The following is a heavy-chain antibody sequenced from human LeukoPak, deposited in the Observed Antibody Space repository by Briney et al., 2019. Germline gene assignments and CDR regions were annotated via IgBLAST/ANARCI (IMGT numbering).Heavy chain of an antibody. V-gene: IGHV3-21*01. D-gene: IGHD1-26*01. CDR2: ISSSSSYI. J-gene: IGHJ4*02. CDR1: GFTFSSYS. CDR3: ARVGSYGYYFDY. Sequence: GGSLRLSCAASGFTFSSYSMNWVRQAPGEGLEWVSSISSSSSYIYYADSVKGRFTISRDNAKNSLYLQMNSLRAEDTAVYYCARVGSYGYYFDYWGQGTLVTVSS.